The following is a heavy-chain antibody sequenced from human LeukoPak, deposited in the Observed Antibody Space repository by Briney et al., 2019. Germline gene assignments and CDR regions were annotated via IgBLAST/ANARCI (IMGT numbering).Heavy chain of an antibody. CDR2: ISSSGSTI. D-gene: IGHD3-22*01. CDR3: ARERNYYDSSGYESY. V-gene: IGHV3-48*03. J-gene: IGHJ4*02. CDR1: GFTFSSYE. Sequence: PGGSLRLSCAASGFTFSSYEMNWVRQAPGKGLEWVSYISSSGSTIYYADSVKGRFTISRDNAKNSLYLRMNSLRAEDTAVYYCARERNYYDSSGYESYWGQGTLVTVSS.